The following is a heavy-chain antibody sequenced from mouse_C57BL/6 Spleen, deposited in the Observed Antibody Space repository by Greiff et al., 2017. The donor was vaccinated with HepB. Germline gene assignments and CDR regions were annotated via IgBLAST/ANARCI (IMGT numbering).Heavy chain of an antibody. Sequence: EVMLVESGGDLVKPGGSLKLSCAASGFTFSSYGMSWVRQTPDKRLEWVATISSGGSYTYYPDSVKGRFTISRDNAKNTLYLQMSSLKSEDTAMYYCASRGLITTVYAMDYWGQGTSVTVSS. CDR3: ASRGLITTVYAMDY. CDR1: GFTFSSYG. CDR2: ISSGGSYT. J-gene: IGHJ4*01. D-gene: IGHD1-1*01. V-gene: IGHV5-6*02.